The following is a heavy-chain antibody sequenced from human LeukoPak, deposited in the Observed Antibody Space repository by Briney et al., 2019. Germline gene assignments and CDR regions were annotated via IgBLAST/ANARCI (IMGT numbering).Heavy chain of an antibody. Sequence: PGGSLRLSCAASGFTFSSYAMSWVRQAPGKGLEWVSAISGSGGSTYYADSVKGRFTISRDNSKNTLYLQMNSLRAEDTALYYCTKGPYSDNWPYYFDYWGQGTLVTVSS. D-gene: IGHD1-1*01. J-gene: IGHJ4*02. V-gene: IGHV3-23*01. CDR1: GFTFSSYA. CDR3: TKGPYSDNWPYYFDY. CDR2: ISGSGGST.